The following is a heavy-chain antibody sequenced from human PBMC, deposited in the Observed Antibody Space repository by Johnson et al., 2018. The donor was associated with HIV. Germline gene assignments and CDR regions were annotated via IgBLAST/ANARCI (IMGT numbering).Heavy chain of an antibody. Sequence: VQLVESGGGLEQPGGSLRLSCAASGFTFDDYGMSWVRQAPGKGLEWVSVIYSGGSTYYADSVKGRFTISRDNSKNTLYLQMNSLRAEDTAVYYCARWGVVTPHAFDIWGQGTMVTVSS. CDR2: IYSGGST. CDR3: ARWGVVTPHAFDI. J-gene: IGHJ3*02. V-gene: IGHV3-66*02. D-gene: IGHD4-23*01. CDR1: GFTFDDYG.